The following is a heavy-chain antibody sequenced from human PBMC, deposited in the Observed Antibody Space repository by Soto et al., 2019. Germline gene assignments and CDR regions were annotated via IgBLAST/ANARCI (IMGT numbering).Heavy chain of an antibody. CDR1: GYSFTSLD. J-gene: IGHJ4*02. CDR2: MQPSSGRT. D-gene: IGHD2-21*02. CDR3: ARGVTAGVDY. Sequence: QVQLVQSGAEVREPGASVKVSCKASGYSFTSLDINWVRQTTGQGLEWMGWMQPSSGRTGYAQKFQGRVTMTRDTSISTAYMELSRLTSDDTAFSYCARGVTAGVDYWGQGTLVTVPS. V-gene: IGHV1-8*01.